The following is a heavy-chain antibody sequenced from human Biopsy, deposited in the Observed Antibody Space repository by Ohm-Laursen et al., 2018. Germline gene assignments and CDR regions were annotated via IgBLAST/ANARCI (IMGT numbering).Heavy chain of an antibody. J-gene: IGHJ4*02. CDR3: ARDRPSVPTYADF. CDR1: GYTFISHA. CDR2: SSGYNGKT. V-gene: IGHV1-18*01. D-gene: IGHD2-2*01. Sequence: ASVKVFCNASGYTFISHAISWVRQAPGQGLEWMGWSSGYNGKTNYAQKFQGGLIMTTDTSTSTAYMDLRSLRFDDTAVYYCARDRPSVPTYADFWGQGSLVTVSS.